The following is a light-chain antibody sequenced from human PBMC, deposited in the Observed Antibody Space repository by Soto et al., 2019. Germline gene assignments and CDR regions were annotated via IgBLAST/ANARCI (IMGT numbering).Light chain of an antibody. Sequence: NVLTQSPGTLSLSPGERATLSCRASQSVSGSYLAWYQQKPGQAPRLLIYVASTRATGIPDRFSGSGSGTDFTLTISRLEPEDFAVYYCQQDGKSPHTFGQGTKLEIK. CDR2: VAS. V-gene: IGKV3-20*01. CDR1: QSVSGSY. CDR3: QQDGKSPHT. J-gene: IGKJ2*01.